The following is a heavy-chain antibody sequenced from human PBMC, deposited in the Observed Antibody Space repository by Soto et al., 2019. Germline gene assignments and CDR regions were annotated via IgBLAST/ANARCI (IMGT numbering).Heavy chain of an antibody. J-gene: IGHJ6*02. CDR1: GGSISSYY. D-gene: IGHD2-2*01. V-gene: IGHV4-59*01. CDR3: ARERGEFGYCSSTSCCAGQKTYYYYGMDV. CDR2: IYYSGST. Sequence: SETLSLTCTVSGGSISSYYWSWIRQPPGKGLEWIGYIYYSGSTNYNPSLKSRVTISVDTSKNQFSLKLSSVTAADTAVYYCARERGEFGYCSSTSCCAGQKTYYYYGMDVWGQGTTVTVSS.